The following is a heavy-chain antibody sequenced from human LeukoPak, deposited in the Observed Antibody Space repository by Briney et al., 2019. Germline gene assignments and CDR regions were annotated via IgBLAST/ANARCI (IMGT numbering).Heavy chain of an antibody. J-gene: IGHJ4*02. D-gene: IGHD2-21*02. V-gene: IGHV4-59*01. CDR1: RGSIRSYY. Sequence: PSETLSLTCTVSRGSIRSYYWSWIRHGPGTGLECIGYIYYGGHVVYNPSLKSRLSIPLDTSKSQFSLNLNSVTTADTAVYYCAGSNGLVTTILPDYWGQGTLVTVSS. CDR2: IYYGGHV. CDR3: AGSNGLVTTILPDY.